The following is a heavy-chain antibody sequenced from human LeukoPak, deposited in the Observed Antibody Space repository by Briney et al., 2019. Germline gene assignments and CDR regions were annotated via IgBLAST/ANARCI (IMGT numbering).Heavy chain of an antibody. D-gene: IGHD5-18*01. V-gene: IGHV4-4*07. J-gene: IGHJ6*03. Sequence: PSQTLSLTCTVSGGSISSYYWSWIRQPAGKGLEWIGRIYTSGSTNYNPSLKSRLTISVDKSKKQFSLKLSSVTAADTAVYYCARSYGYDNYYYYYMDVWGKGTTVTVSS. CDR3: ARSYGYDNYYYYYMDV. CDR2: IYTSGST. CDR1: GGSISSYY.